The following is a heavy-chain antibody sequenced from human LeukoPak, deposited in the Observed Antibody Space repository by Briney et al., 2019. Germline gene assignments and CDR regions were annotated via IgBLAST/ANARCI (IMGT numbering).Heavy chain of an antibody. D-gene: IGHD2-2*02. CDR1: GFTFSSYG. CDR3: ARTYCSSTSCYTFYYYYGMDV. J-gene: IGHJ6*02. CDR2: IWSDGNRQ. Sequence: PGRSLRLSCAASGFTFSSYGMDWVRQAPGKGLQWVAVIWSDGNRQYYADSVKGRFTISRDNSKNTLYLQMNSLRAEDTAVYYCARTYCSSTSCYTFYYYYGMDVWGQGTTVTVSS. V-gene: IGHV3-30*19.